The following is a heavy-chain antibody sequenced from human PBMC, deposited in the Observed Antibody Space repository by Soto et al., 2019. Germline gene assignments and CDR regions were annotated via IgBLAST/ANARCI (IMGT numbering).Heavy chain of an antibody. D-gene: IGHD6-13*01. V-gene: IGHV4-4*07. Sequence: SETLSLTCTVSGGSISSCYWSWIRQPAGKGLEWIGRIYTSGSTNYNPSLKSRVTMSVDTSKNQFSLKLSSVTAADTAVYYCARDSAAAGLFDYWGQGTLVTVSS. J-gene: IGHJ4*02. CDR3: ARDSAAAGLFDY. CDR1: GGSISSCY. CDR2: IYTSGST.